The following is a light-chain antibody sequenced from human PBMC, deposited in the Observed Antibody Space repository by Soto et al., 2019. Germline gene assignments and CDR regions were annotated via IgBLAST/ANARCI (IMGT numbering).Light chain of an antibody. CDR2: DAS. Sequence: DMQMTQSPSTLSASVGDRVTITCRASQSIGSWLAWYQQKPGKAPKLLIYDASNLESGVPSRFSGSGFGTEFTLTISSLQPDDFATYYCQHYNSYSPWTFGQGTKVEIK. CDR3: QHYNSYSPWT. J-gene: IGKJ1*01. V-gene: IGKV1-5*01. CDR1: QSIGSW.